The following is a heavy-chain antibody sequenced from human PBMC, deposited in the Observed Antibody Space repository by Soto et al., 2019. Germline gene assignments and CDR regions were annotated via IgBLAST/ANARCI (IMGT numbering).Heavy chain of an antibody. CDR1: GFTFSSYA. D-gene: IGHD3-16*01. CDR2: ISGSGGST. V-gene: IGHV3-23*01. CDR3: ANEWGDYYGMDV. J-gene: IGHJ6*02. Sequence: EVQLLESGGGLVQPGGSLRLSCAASGFTFSSYAMSWVRQAPGKGLEWVSAISGSGGSTYYADSVKGRFTISRDNSKNTLYLHMNSLRAEDTAVYYCANEWGDYYGMDVWGQGTTVTVSS.